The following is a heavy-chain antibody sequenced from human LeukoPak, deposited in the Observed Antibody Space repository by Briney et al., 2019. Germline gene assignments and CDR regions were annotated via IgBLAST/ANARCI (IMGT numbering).Heavy chain of an antibody. J-gene: IGHJ4*02. CDR1: GFTFRDHS. V-gene: IGHV3-11*04. CDR2: ISGSGSPI. Sequence: GGSLRLSCAASGFTFRDHSMNWIRQAPGKGLEWLSYISGSGSPIKYADSVKGRLTISRDNSKNTLYLQMNSLRAEDTAVYYCAKDPYWGQGTLVTVSS. CDR3: AKDPY.